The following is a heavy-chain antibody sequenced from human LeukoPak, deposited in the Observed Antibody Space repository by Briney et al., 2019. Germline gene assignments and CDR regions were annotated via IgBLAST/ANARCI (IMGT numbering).Heavy chain of an antibody. V-gene: IGHV3-49*03. CDR2: IRSKAYDGTT. CDR1: GFTFGDYA. D-gene: IGHD6-13*01. CDR3: TRDCRGLIAAAGMCWFDP. J-gene: IGHJ5*02. Sequence: GGSLRLSCTASGFTFGDYAMSWFRQAPGKGLEWVGFIRSKAYDGTTEYAASVKGRFTISRDDSKSIAYLQMNSLKTEDTAVYYCTRDCRGLIAAAGMCWFDPWGQGTLVTVSS.